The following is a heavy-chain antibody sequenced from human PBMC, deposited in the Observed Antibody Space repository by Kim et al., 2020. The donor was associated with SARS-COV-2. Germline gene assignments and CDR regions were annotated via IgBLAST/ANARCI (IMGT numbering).Heavy chain of an antibody. Sequence: SVKVSCKASGGTFSSYAISWVRQAPGQGLEWMGGIIPIFGTANYAQKFQGRVTITADKSTSTAYMELSSLRSEDTAVYYCAIVVVAATFDYWGQGTLVTVSS. CDR3: AIVVVAATFDY. CDR2: IIPIFGTA. D-gene: IGHD2-15*01. J-gene: IGHJ4*02. CDR1: GGTFSSYA. V-gene: IGHV1-69*06.